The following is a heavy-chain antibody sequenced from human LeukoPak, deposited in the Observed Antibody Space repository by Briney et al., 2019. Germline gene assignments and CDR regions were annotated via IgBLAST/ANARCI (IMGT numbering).Heavy chain of an antibody. CDR2: IWYDGSNK. CDR1: GFTFSSYG. V-gene: IGHV3-33*01. Sequence: GRSLRLSCAASGFTFSSYGMHWVRQAPGKGLEWVAVIWYDGSNKYYADSVKGRFTISRDNSKNTLYLQMNSLRAEDTAVYYCARVGPISSMIPQSQRYYYYYYGMDVWGQGTTVTVSS. D-gene: IGHD3-22*01. J-gene: IGHJ6*02. CDR3: ARVGPISSMIPQSQRYYYYYYGMDV.